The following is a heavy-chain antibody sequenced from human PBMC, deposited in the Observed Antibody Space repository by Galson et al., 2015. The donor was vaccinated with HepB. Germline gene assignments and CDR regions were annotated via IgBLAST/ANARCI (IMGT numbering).Heavy chain of an antibody. D-gene: IGHD4-17*01. CDR3: AHSVADYGDYLNFDN. V-gene: IGHV2-5*02. Sequence: PALVKPTQTLTLTCTFSGFSLSTNEVGVGWIRQPPGKALEWLAPIYWDGDKRYSPSLKSRLTITKDTSKNQVVLRMTNIDPLDTATYYCAHSVADYGDYLNFDNWGQGTLVTVSS. J-gene: IGHJ4*02. CDR1: GFSLSTNEVG. CDR2: IYWDGDK.